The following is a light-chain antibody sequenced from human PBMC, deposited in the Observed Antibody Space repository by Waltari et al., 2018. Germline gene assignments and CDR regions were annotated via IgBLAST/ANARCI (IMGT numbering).Light chain of an antibody. CDR2: GTS. CDR1: KSVSSSY. J-gene: IGKJ4*01. CDR3: QHYGSSPE. V-gene: IGKV3-20*01. Sequence: EIVLTQSPGTLSLSPGERATLSCRASKSVSSSYLAWYQQRPGQAPRLLIYGTSSRATGIPDRFSGSGSATDFTLTISRLEPEDFAVYYCQHYGSSPEFGGGTKVEIK.